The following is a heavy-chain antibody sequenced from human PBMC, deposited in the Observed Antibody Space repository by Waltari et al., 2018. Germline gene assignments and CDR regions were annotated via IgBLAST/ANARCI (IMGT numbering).Heavy chain of an antibody. Sequence: QVQLQESGPGLVKPSQTLSLTCTVSGGSISSADYYWSWIRQPPGKGLEWIGYIYYSGSTYYNPSLKSRVTISVDTSKNQFSLKLSSVTAADTAVYYCARDLIEITGTTPYYYGMDVWGQGTTVTVSS. J-gene: IGHJ6*02. D-gene: IGHD1-7*01. CDR1: GGSISSADYY. CDR2: IYYSGST. V-gene: IGHV4-30-4*01. CDR3: ARDLIEITGTTPYYYGMDV.